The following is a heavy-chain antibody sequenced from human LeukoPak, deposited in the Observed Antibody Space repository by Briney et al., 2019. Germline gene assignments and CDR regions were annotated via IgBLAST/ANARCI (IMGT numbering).Heavy chain of an antibody. CDR1: GYIFTNYY. J-gene: IGHJ4*02. CDR2: ITPSGGST. V-gene: IGHV1-46*01. D-gene: IGHD3-22*01. CDR3: ARSLNGYYSSFDY. Sequence: GASVKVSCKASGYIFTNYYMHWVRQAPGQGLEWMGIITPSGGSTTYAQKFQGRVTMPRDTSTSTVYMELSSLRSEDTAVYYCARSLNGYYSSFDYWGQGTLVTVSS.